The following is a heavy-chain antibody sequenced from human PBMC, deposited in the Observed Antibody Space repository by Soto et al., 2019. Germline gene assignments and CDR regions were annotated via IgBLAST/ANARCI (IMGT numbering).Heavy chain of an antibody. V-gene: IGHV1-24*01. CDR3: ATEWGIAVAGPPAGEFDL. J-gene: IGHJ2*01. D-gene: IGHD6-19*01. CDR1: GYTLTELS. Sequence: QVPLVQSGAEVKKPGASVKVSCKVSGYTLTELSMHWVRQAPGKGLEWMGGFDPEDGETIYAQKFQGRVTMTEDTSTDTAYMELSSLRSEDTAVYYCATEWGIAVAGPPAGEFDLWGRGTLVTASS. CDR2: FDPEDGET.